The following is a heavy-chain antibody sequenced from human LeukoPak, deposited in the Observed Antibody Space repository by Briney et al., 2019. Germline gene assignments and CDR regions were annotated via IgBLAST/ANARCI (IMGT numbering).Heavy chain of an antibody. V-gene: IGHV3-30*18. CDR3: AKGRGAFDI. CDR2: ISNDGSNK. J-gene: IGHJ3*02. Sequence: GGSLRLSCVASGFTFSSYGMHWARRAPGKGLEWVAVISNDGSNKYYADSVKGRFTISRDNSKNTLYLQMNSLRAEDTAVYYCAKGRGAFDIWGQGTMVTVSS. D-gene: IGHD3-10*01. CDR1: GFTFSSYG.